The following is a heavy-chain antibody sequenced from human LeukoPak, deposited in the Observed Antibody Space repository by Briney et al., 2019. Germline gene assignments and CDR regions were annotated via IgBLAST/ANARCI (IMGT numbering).Heavy chain of an antibody. CDR3: AKDMSLLGHVDTANPEAFDI. CDR2: ISWNGGSI. D-gene: IGHD5-18*01. Sequence: SLRLSCAASGFTFDDYAMHWVRQAPGKGLEWVSGISWNGGSIGYADSVKGRFTISRDNAKNSLYLQMDSLRAEDTALYYCAKDMSLLGHVDTANPEAFDIWGQGTMVTVSS. CDR1: GFTFDDYA. V-gene: IGHV3-9*01. J-gene: IGHJ3*02.